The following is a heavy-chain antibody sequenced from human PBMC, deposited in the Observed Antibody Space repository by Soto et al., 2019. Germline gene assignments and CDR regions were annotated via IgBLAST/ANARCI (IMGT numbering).Heavy chain of an antibody. D-gene: IGHD3-16*01. V-gene: IGHV1-46*03. CDR2: INPSGGGT. CDR3: TRYRGTSMITKLFDY. Sequence: QVQLVQSGAEVKKPGASIKVSCKTSGYTFTSYYLHWVRQAPGQGLEWMGIINPSGGGTSYAKKFQSRVTMAIDSSTRTVYMELSSLIYDDTAVYYCTRYRGTSMITKLFDYWGQGTLVTVSS. CDR1: GYTFTSYY. J-gene: IGHJ4*02.